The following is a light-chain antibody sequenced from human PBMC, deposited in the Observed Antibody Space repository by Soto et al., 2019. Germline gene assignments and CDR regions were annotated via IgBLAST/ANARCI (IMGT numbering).Light chain of an antibody. Sequence: DILMTQSPSTLSASIGDSVTITCRASQSIITWLAWHQQKPGKAPNLLIYRASSLGSGVSSRFSGSGSGTEFTLTISSLQPGDFATYYCQQYDSFPITFGQGTRLEIK. CDR3: QQYDSFPIT. CDR1: QSIITW. CDR2: RAS. V-gene: IGKV1-5*03. J-gene: IGKJ5*01.